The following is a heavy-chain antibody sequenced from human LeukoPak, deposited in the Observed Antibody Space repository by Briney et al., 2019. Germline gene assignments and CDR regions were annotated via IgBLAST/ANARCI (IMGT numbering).Heavy chain of an antibody. J-gene: IGHJ3*02. V-gene: IGHV1-8*01. CDR2: IIPISGTA. CDR3: ARQPLRGRAVDNAFEM. CDR1: GYSFSTYD. Sequence: GASVKVSCKASGYSFSTYDISWVRQATGQGLEWMGWIIPISGTASYAQKFQGRVTMTRDASTSTAYMELSGLRAEDTAVYYCARQPLRGRAVDNAFEMWGQGTMVIVST. D-gene: IGHD5-12*01.